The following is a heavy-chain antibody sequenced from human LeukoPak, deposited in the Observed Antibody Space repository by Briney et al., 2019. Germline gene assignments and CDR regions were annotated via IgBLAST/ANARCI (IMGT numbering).Heavy chain of an antibody. Sequence: GSLRLSCAASGFTFSSYEMNWVRQAPGKGLEWVSYISSSGSTIYYADSMKGRFTISRDNARNSLYLQMNSLRAEDTAVYFCAREIPGQQVALDFWGQGTLVTVSS. V-gene: IGHV3-48*03. CDR2: ISSSGSTI. D-gene: IGHD6-13*01. J-gene: IGHJ4*02. CDR3: AREIPGQQVALDF. CDR1: GFTFSSYE.